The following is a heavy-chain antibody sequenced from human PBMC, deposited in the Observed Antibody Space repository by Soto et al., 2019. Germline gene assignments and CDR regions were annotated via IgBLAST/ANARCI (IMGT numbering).Heavy chain of an antibody. D-gene: IGHD5-12*01. CDR3: AQDRTAILAEVSWLES. J-gene: IGHJ5*02. CDR1: GFTFNSHG. Sequence: QVLLVESGGGVVQPGGSLTLSCVGSGFTFNSHGMHWVRQAPGMGLEWVAVISYDGSNKYYEESVKGRFTISRDNSRNTVYLQLNSLRAEDTALYYCAQDRTAILAEVSWLESWGQGTLVTVSA. CDR2: ISYDGSNK. V-gene: IGHV3-30*18.